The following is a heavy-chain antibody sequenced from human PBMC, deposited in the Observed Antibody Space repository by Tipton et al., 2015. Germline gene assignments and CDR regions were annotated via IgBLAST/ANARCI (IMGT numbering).Heavy chain of an antibody. J-gene: IGHJ6*02. CDR3: ARDLAYYGMDV. Sequence: SLRLSCAASGFTFSSYSMNWVRQAPGKGLEWVPFISSSSYTIYYADSVKGRFTISRDNAENSLYLQMDSLRAEDTAVYYCARDLAYYGMDVWGQGTTVTVSS. V-gene: IGHV3-48*01. CDR1: GFTFSSYS. CDR2: ISSSSYTI.